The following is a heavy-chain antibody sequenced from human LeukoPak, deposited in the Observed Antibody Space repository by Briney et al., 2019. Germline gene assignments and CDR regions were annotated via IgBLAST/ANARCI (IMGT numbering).Heavy chain of an antibody. CDR2: ISAYNGNT. J-gene: IGHJ4*02. Sequence: ASVKLSCKASGYTFTSYGISWVRHAPGQRLEWIGWISAYNGNTNYAQKLQGRVTMTTDTSTSTAYMELRSLRSDDTAVYYCARGGPMYYYDSSGYNQLFDYWGQGTLVTVSS. V-gene: IGHV1-18*01. CDR3: ARGGPMYYYDSSGYNQLFDY. D-gene: IGHD3-22*01. CDR1: GYTFTSYG.